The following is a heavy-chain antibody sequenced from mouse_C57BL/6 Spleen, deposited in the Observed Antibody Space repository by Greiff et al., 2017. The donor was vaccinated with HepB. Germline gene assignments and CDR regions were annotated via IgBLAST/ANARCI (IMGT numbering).Heavy chain of an antibody. Sequence: QVQLQQPGAELVRPGTSVKLSCKASGYTFTSYWMHWVKQRPGQGLEWIGVIDPSDSYTNYNQKFKGKATLTVDTSSSTAYMQLSSLTSEDSAVYYCARNLLYYGSPNYAMDYWGQGTSVTVSS. J-gene: IGHJ4*01. CDR3: ARNLLYYGSPNYAMDY. D-gene: IGHD1-1*01. V-gene: IGHV1-59*01. CDR1: GYTFTSYW. CDR2: IDPSDSYT.